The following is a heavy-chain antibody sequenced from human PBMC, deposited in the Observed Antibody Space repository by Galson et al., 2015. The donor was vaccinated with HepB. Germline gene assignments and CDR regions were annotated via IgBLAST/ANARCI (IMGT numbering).Heavy chain of an antibody. Sequence: SLRLSCAASGFTFSAYAMHWVRQAPGKGLEWVALVSSDESNKYYADSVRGRFTISRDNSRNTVHLQMSSLRAEDTAVYYCARTFYFDYWGQGTLVTVSS. CDR1: GFTFSAYA. CDR3: ARTFYFDY. J-gene: IGHJ4*02. V-gene: IGHV3-30*04. CDR2: VSSDESNK.